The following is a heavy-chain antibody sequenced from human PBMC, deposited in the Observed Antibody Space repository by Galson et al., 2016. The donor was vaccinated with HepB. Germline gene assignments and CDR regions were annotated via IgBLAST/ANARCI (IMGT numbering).Heavy chain of an antibody. CDR2: TSTSDGNT. D-gene: IGHD3-10*01. V-gene: IGHV1-18*01. CDR1: GYTFTYYG. CDR3: ARHLESYLSGSYYNYCFDY. J-gene: IGHJ4*02. Sequence: SVKVSCKASGYTFTYYGISWVRQAPGQGLERMGWTSTSDGNTKYAQELQGRVTMTTDMSTSTAYMELRSLSSDDTAVYYCARHLESYLSGSYYNYCFDYWGQGTLVTVSS.